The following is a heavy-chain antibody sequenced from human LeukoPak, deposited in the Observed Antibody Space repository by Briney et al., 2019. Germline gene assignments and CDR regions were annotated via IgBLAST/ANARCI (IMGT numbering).Heavy chain of an antibody. CDR1: GFTVSTKF. Sequence: GGSLRLSCASSGFTVSTKFMSWVRQAPGKGLEWVSAISGSGGSTYYADSVKGRFTISRDNSKNTLYLQMNSLRAEDTAVYYCAEGDNYYDSSGYFDYWGQGTLVTVSS. D-gene: IGHD3-22*01. CDR3: AEGDNYYDSSGYFDY. CDR2: ISGSGGST. J-gene: IGHJ4*02. V-gene: IGHV3-23*01.